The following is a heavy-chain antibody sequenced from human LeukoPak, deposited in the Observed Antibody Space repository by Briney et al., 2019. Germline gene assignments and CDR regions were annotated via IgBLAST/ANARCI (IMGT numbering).Heavy chain of an antibody. V-gene: IGHV3-33*01. CDR1: GFTLSDYA. CDR3: ARDWMGSTRLAGDC. D-gene: IGHD2/OR15-2a*01. CDR2: IWYDGSNI. Sequence: WRSLCLSCAASGFTLSDYAVHWVRQAPGKGLEWVAMIWYDGSNIYYADSVKGRFTISRDNSKNKVSLQMNRLRVEDTAVYYCARDWMGSTRLAGDCWGQGTLVTVSS. J-gene: IGHJ4*02.